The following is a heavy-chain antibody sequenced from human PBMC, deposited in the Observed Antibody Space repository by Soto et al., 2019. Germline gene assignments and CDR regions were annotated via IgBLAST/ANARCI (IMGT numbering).Heavy chain of an antibody. D-gene: IGHD2-21*02. J-gene: IGHJ4*02. V-gene: IGHV4-4*02. CDR3: ARGGDWKFDF. CDR2: IHHRGTT. Sequence: QVQLQESGPGLVKPSGTLSLTCDVSGDSIRSDKWWSWVRQSPGRGLEWIGEIHHRGTTNCNPSLKSRVTISVEKSKNQLSLEMTSLTAADTAIYYGARGGDWKFDFWGQGSRVTVSS. CDR1: GDSIRSDKW.